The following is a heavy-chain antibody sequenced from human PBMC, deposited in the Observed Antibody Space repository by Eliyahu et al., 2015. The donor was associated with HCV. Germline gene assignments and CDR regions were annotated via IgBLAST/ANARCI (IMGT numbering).Heavy chain of an antibody. CDR1: GYXFTSYD. CDR2: MNPNSGNT. Sequence: QVQLVQSGAEVKKPGASVKVSCKASGYXFTSYDINWVRQATGQGLEWMGWMNPNSGNTGYAQKFQGRVTMTRNTSISTAYMELSSLRSEDTAVYYCARGFRRGGIAAAGIGYWGQGTLVTVSS. D-gene: IGHD6-13*01. CDR3: ARGFRRGGIAAAGIGY. J-gene: IGHJ4*02. V-gene: IGHV1-8*01.